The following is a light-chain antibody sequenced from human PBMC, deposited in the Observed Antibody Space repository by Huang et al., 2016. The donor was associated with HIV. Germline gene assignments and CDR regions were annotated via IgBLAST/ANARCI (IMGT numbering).Light chain of an antibody. Sequence: AIQMTQSPSSLSASVGDRVTITFRASQGITDDLAWYQQKPGKAPKLLISGASTLRIGVPSLFSGSGSGTDFTLTISSLQPVDYATYYCLQVHNYPRTFGQGTKVEI. CDR1: QGITDD. CDR2: GAS. V-gene: IGKV1-6*01. J-gene: IGKJ1*01. CDR3: LQVHNYPRT.